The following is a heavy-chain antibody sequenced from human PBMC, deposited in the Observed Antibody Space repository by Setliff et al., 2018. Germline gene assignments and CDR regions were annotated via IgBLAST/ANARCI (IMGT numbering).Heavy chain of an antibody. J-gene: IGHJ4*02. Sequence: ASVKVSCKASGYAFTSYYMYWVRQAPGQGLEWMGTINTGGGSASIVDQFQGRVTMTRDTSTSTIYLELTSLRSDDTAVYYCARAGVAAAGKKGVFEHWGQGSLVTVSS. CDR2: INTGGGSA. V-gene: IGHV1-46*01. CDR3: ARAGVAAAGKKGVFEH. D-gene: IGHD6-13*01. CDR1: GYAFTSYY.